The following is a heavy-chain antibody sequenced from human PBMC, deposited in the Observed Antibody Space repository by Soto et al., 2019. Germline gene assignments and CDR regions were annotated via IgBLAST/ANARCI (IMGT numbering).Heavy chain of an antibody. CDR3: AKVGRMIVVVISAFDI. D-gene: IGHD3-22*01. CDR2: ISGSGGST. J-gene: IGHJ3*02. V-gene: IGHV3-23*01. CDR1: GFTFSSYA. Sequence: GGSLRLSCAASGFTFSSYAMSWVRQAPGKGLEWVSAISGSGGSTYYADSVKGRFTISRDNSKNTLYLQMNSLRAEDTAVYYCAKVGRMIVVVISAFDIWGQGTMVTVSS.